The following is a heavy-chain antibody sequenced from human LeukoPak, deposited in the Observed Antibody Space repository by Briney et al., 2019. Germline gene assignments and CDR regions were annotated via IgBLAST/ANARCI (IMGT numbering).Heavy chain of an antibody. CDR2: IHPKSGGT. J-gene: IGHJ3*02. V-gene: IGHV1-2*02. D-gene: IGHD6-25*01. Sequence: ASVMLSCKASGYTFTGYFLHWVRQAPGQGLEGMGWIHPKSGGTNYAPTFQGRVTMTRDTSISAAYMDLSSLRFDDTAVYYCARVSSASGAFDIWGQGTMVTVSS. CDR1: GYTFTGYF. CDR3: ARVSSASGAFDI.